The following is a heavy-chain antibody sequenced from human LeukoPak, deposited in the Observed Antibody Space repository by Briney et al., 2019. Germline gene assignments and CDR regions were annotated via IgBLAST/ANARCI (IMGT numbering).Heavy chain of an antibody. V-gene: IGHV3-23*01. D-gene: IGHD6-6*01. Sequence: GGSLRLSCAASGFTFSSYAMSWVRQAPGKGLEWVSAITGSGGSTYYADSVKGRFTISRDNSKNTLYLQMNSLKAEDTAVYYCAKDPSFAARTGGDYWGQGTLVTVSS. CDR2: ITGSGGST. CDR3: AKDPSFAARTGGDY. J-gene: IGHJ4*02. CDR1: GFTFSSYA.